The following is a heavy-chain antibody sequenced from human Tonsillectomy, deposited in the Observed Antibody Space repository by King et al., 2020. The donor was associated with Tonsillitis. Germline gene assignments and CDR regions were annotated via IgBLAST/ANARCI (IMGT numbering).Heavy chain of an antibody. J-gene: IGHJ4*02. CDR1: GFTLSSYN. CDR3: AGRVAGTVFDY. CDR2: ISSSSSYI. D-gene: IGHD6-19*01. Sequence: VQLVESGGGLVKPGGSLRLSCAASGFTLSSYNMNWVRQAPGKGLERVSSISSSSSYIYYEDSVKGRFTISRDNSKNSLYLQMNSLRAEDTAVYYCAGRVAGTVFDYWGQGTLVTVSS. V-gene: IGHV3-21*01.